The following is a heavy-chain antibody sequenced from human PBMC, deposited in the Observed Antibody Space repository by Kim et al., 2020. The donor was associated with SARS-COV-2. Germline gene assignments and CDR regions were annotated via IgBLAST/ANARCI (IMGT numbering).Heavy chain of an antibody. CDR3: ARGQRAGIFRYYYYGMDV. V-gene: IGHV1-8*01. J-gene: IGHJ6*02. D-gene: IGHD3-10*01. Sequence: ASVKVSCKASGYTFTSYDINWVRQATGQGLEWMGWMNPNSGNTGYAQKFQGRVTMTRNTSISTAYMELSSLRSEDTAVYYCARGQRAGIFRYYYYGMDVWGQGTTVTVSS. CDR1: GYTFTSYD. CDR2: MNPNSGNT.